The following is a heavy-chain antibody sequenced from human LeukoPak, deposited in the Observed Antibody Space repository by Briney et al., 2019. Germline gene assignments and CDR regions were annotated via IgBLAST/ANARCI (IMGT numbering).Heavy chain of an antibody. CDR1: GGSISSGYW. J-gene: IGHJ4*02. CDR2: IYWDDDK. D-gene: IGHD5-24*01. Sequence: TLSLTCTVSGGSISSGYWNWIRQPPGRALEWLALIYWDDDKRYRPSLESRLTITKDTSRNQVVLTMTNMDAVDTATYYCAHGYSYGHKIEYWGQGTLVTVSS. V-gene: IGHV2-5*08. CDR3: AHGYSYGHKIEY.